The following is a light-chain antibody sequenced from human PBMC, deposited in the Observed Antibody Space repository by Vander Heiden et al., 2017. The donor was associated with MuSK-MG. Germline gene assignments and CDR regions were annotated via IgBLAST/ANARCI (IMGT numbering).Light chain of an antibody. Sequence: STVLTQTLSVSLAPGQTARITCGGPNNGLKSVYWYQQQAGQAPGGAAEEDNDRPSGIPERVAASNSGDTGKRIISRVEAGDETYDVCQVWDGYDKREIFGGGNRLTVL. CDR1: NNGLKS. V-gene: IGLV3-21*02. CDR3: QVWDGYDKREI. J-gene: IGLJ2*01. CDR2: EDN.